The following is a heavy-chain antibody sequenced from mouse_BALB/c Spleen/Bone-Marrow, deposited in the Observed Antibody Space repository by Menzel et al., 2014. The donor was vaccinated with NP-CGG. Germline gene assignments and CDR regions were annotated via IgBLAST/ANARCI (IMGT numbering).Heavy chain of an antibody. V-gene: IGHV1-84*02. CDR2: IYPGSGST. CDR1: GYTFTDYY. Sequence: VQLQESGPELVKPGASVKISCKASGYTFTDYYINWVKQKPGQGLEWIGWIYPGSGSTKYNEKFKGKATLTVDTSSSTAYMQLSSLTSEDTAVYSCANLGRYAMDYWGQGTSVTVSS. CDR3: ANLGRYAMDY. J-gene: IGHJ4*01. D-gene: IGHD3-1*01.